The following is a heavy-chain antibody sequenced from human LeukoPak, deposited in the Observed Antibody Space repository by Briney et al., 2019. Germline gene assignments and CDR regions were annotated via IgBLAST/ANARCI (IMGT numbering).Heavy chain of an antibody. V-gene: IGHV4-39*07. CDR3: ARVAGSNDWFDP. J-gene: IGHJ5*02. D-gene: IGHD2-8*01. Sequence: SETLSLTCTVSGGSISSSSYYWGWIRQPPGKGLEWTGSIYYSGSTYYNPSLKSRVTISVDTSKNQFSLKLSSVTAADTAVYYCARVAGSNDWFDPWGQGTLVTVSS. CDR2: IYYSGST. CDR1: GGSISSSSYY.